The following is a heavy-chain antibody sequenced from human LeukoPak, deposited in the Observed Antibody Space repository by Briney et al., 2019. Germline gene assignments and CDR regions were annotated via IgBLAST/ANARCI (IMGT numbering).Heavy chain of an antibody. J-gene: IGHJ5*02. D-gene: IGHD3-10*01. Sequence: PSETLSLTCTVSGGSISSSSYYWGWIRQPPGKGLEWIGSIYYSGSTYYNPSLKSRVTISVDTSKNQFSLKLSSVTAADTAVYYCATMVRGVKEEFDPWGQGTLVTVSS. CDR1: GGSISSSSYY. V-gene: IGHV4-39*01. CDR2: IYYSGST. CDR3: ATMVRGVKEEFDP.